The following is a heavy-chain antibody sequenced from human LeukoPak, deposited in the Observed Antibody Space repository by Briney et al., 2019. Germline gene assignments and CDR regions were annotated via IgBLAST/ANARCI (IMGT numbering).Heavy chain of an antibody. J-gene: IGHJ4*02. D-gene: IGHD6-19*01. CDR2: VFYSGNT. CDR1: GGSISSTTAY. CDR3: ARDLIALAVAGPMTPPGYFDY. Sequence: PSETLSLTCTVSGGSISSTTAYWAWIRQPPGKGLEWIGSVFYSGNTYYNPSLKSRVTISVDRSKNQFSLKLSSVTAADTAVYYCARDLIALAVAGPMTPPGYFDYWGQGTLVTVSS. V-gene: IGHV4-39*07.